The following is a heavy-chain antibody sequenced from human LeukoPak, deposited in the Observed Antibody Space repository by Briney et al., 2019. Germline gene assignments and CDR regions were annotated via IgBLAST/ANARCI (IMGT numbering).Heavy chain of an antibody. Sequence: ASVKVSCKASGYTFTSYYMHWVRQAPRQGLEWMGIVNPSGGSTSYAQKFQGRVTMTRNTSISTAYMELSSLRSEDTAVYYCARGRSSSISYYDFWSGLGPYYFDYWGQGTLVTVSS. V-gene: IGHV1-46*01. D-gene: IGHD3-3*01. CDR3: ARGRSSSISYYDFWSGLGPYYFDY. J-gene: IGHJ4*02. CDR1: GYTFTSYY. CDR2: VNPSGGST.